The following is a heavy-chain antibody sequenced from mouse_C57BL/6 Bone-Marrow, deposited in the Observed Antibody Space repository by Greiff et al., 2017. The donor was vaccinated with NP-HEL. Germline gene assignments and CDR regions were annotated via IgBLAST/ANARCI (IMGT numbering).Heavy chain of an antibody. Sequence: VQLQQPGAELVRPGSSVKLSCKASGYTFTSYWMDWVKQRPGQGLEWIGNIYPSDSETHYNQKFKDKATLTVDKSSSTAYMQLSSLTSEDSAVYYCARKGTITTVAYYFDYWGQGTTLTVSS. CDR1: GYTFTSYW. CDR3: ARKGTITTVAYYFDY. D-gene: IGHD1-1*01. V-gene: IGHV1-61*01. CDR2: IYPSDSET. J-gene: IGHJ2*01.